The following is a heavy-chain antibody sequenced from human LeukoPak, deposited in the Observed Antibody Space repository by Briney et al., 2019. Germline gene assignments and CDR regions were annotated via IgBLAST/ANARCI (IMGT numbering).Heavy chain of an antibody. J-gene: IGHJ4*02. CDR1: GGSISSSSYY. CDR3: AREYNSSRYFDS. Sequence: SETLSLTCTVSGGSISSSSYYWGWIRQPPGKGLEWIGSIYYSGSTYYNPSLKSRVTISVDTSKNQFSLNLTSVTAADTAVYYCAREYNSSRYFDSWGQGTLVTVSS. D-gene: IGHD6-13*01. V-gene: IGHV4-39*07. CDR2: IYYSGST.